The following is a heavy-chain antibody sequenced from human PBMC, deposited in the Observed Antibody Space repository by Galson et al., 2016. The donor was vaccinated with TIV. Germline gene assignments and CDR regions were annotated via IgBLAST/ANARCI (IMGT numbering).Heavy chain of an antibody. CDR1: GGTLSTYT. V-gene: IGHV1-69*04. D-gene: IGHD3-3*01. Sequence: SVKVSCKASGGTLSTYTISWVQQAPGQGLEWMGRIILVVGLANYAQEFQGRFTITADRSTTTAYMELRSLTSEDTAVYFCARDVEARLYDPNWFDSWGQGTLVTVSS. CDR2: IILVVGLA. CDR3: ARDVEARLYDPNWFDS. J-gene: IGHJ5*01.